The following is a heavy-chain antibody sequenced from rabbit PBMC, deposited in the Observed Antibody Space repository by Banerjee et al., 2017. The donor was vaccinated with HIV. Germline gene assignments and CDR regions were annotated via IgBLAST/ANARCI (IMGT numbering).Heavy chain of an antibody. CDR2: IYGSSGTT. V-gene: IGHV1S45*01. Sequence: QQQLEESGGDLVKPEGSLTLTCTASGIDFSSYYWICWVRQAPGKGLEWIACIYGSSGTTYYASWAKGRFTISKTSSTTVTLQMTSLTAADTATYFCARDMRYAGASGAYDLWGQGTLVTVS. D-gene: IGHD4-2*01. CDR3: ARDMRYAGASGAYDL. CDR1: GIDFSSYYW. J-gene: IGHJ4*01.